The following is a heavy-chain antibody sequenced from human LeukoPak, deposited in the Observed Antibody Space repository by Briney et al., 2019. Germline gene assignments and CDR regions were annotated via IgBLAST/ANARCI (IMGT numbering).Heavy chain of an antibody. CDR3: ARDRWLRFFDT. CDR2: VYYSGST. D-gene: IGHD5-12*01. V-gene: IGHV4-39*07. CDR1: DDSISSRSYY. J-gene: IGHJ4*02. Sequence: SETLSLTCSVSDDSISSRSYYWGWIRQPPGTGLEWIGSVYYSGSTYYNPSLKSRVTISVDTSKNQFSLKLNSVTAADTAVYYCARDRWLRFFDTWGQGTLVTVSS.